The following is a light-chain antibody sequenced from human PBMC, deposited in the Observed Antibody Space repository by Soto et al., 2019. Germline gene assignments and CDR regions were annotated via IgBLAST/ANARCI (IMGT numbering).Light chain of an antibody. J-gene: IGKJ4*01. CDR2: SAT. V-gene: IGKV1-39*01. CDR3: QQSHSAPLT. CDR1: QSITTF. Sequence: IQLTQSPSSLSASVGDRVTITCRASQSITTFLAWYQQRPGRAPNILIYSATTLQSGVPSMFSSYVSWTDFTLANNTLQPADLPTYYCQQSHSAPLTFGGGTKVEIK.